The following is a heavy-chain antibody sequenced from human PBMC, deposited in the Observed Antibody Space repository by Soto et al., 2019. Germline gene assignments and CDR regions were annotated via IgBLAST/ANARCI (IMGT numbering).Heavy chain of an antibody. J-gene: IGHJ1*01. CDR2: ISYDGRNK. V-gene: IGHV3-30-3*01. D-gene: IGHD2-2*01. Sequence: QVQLVESGGGVVQPGRSLRLSCAASGFTFSSYAMHWVRQAPGKGLEWVAVISYDGRNKYYADSVKGRFTISRDNSKNTQYLQMNSLRAEDTAVYYCAMSYCISTSCYEWGAEYFQHWGQGTLVTVSS. CDR1: GFTFSSYA. CDR3: AMSYCISTSCYEWGAEYFQH.